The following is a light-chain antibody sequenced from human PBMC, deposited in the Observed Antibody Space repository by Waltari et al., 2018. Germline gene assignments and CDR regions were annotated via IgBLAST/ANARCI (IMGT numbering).Light chain of an antibody. CDR3: QQYNNWPPWT. J-gene: IGKJ1*01. CDR1: HGVSRN. Sequence: RARHGVSRNWAWYQQKPGQAPRLLIYGASTRATGIPARFSGSGSGTEFTLTISSLQSEDFAVYYCQQYNNWPPWTFGQGTKVEIK. CDR2: GAS. V-gene: IGKV3-15*01.